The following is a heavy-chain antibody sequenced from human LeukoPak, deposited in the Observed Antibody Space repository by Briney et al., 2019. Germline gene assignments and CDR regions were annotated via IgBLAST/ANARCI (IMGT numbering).Heavy chain of an antibody. CDR3: ARTSPYGDNPYYYYGMDV. Sequence: PGGSLRLSCAASGFTFSSYGMHWVRQAPGKGLEWVAVIWYGGSNKYYADSVKGRFTISRDNSKNTLYLQMNSLRAEDTAVYYCARTSPYGDNPYYYYGMDVWGQGTTVTVSS. D-gene: IGHD4-17*01. V-gene: IGHV3-33*08. J-gene: IGHJ6*02. CDR1: GFTFSSYG. CDR2: IWYGGSNK.